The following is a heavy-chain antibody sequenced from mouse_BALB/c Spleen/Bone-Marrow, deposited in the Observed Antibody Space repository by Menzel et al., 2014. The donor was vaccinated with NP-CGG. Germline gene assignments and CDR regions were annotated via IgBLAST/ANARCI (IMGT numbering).Heavy chain of an antibody. Sequence: VQLQESGPELVKPGASVKISCKASGYAFSSSWMNWVKQRPGQGLEWIGRIYPGDGDTKYNGKFKGKATLTADKSSSTAYMQLSSLTSVDSAVYFCARPLNWDPYAMDYWGQRTSVTVSS. V-gene: IGHV1-82*01. CDR3: ARPLNWDPYAMDY. CDR2: IYPGDGDT. CDR1: GYAFSSSW. J-gene: IGHJ4*01. D-gene: IGHD4-1*02.